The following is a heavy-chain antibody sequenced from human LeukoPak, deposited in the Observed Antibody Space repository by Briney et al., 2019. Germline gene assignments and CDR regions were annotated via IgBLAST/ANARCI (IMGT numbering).Heavy chain of an antibody. D-gene: IGHD3-10*01. Sequence: GGSLRLSCVASGFTFSDYSMNWVRQAPGKGLEWVSGISSSSRYIYYADSVKGRFTISRDNARNSLYLQMNSLRAEDTAVYYCAIPPLSGTGSSRPLAGMDVWGQGTTVTVFS. CDR1: GFTFSDYS. CDR2: ISSSSRYI. J-gene: IGHJ6*02. V-gene: IGHV3-21*01. CDR3: AIPPLSGTGSSRPLAGMDV.